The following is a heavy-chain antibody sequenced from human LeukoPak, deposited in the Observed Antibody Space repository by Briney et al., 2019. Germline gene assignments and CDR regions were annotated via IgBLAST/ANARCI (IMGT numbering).Heavy chain of an antibody. D-gene: IGHD1-26*01. CDR3: ARGVGANDDAFDI. Sequence: PSETLSLTCTVSGGSISSYYWSWIRQPPGKGLEWIGYIYYSGSTNYNPSLKSRVTISVDTSKNQFSLKLSSVTAADTAVYYCARGVGANDDAFDIWGQVTMVTVSS. V-gene: IGHV4-59*01. CDR2: IYYSGST. CDR1: GGSISSYY. J-gene: IGHJ3*02.